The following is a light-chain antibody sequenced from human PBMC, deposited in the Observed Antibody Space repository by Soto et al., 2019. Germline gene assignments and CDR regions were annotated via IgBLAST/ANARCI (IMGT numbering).Light chain of an antibody. CDR1: NIGSKN. CDR3: QVWDSSTVV. V-gene: IGLV3-9*01. J-gene: IGLJ1*01. CDR2: RDS. Sequence: SYELTQPLSVSVALGQTARITCGGNNIGSKNVHWYQQKPCQAPVLVIYRDSNRPSGIPERFSGSNSGNTATLTISRAQAGDEADYYCQVWDSSTVVFGTGTKLTVL.